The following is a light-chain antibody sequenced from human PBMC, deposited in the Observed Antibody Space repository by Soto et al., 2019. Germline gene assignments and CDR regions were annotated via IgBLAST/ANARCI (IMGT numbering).Light chain of an antibody. V-gene: IGKV1-16*02. Sequence: DIQMTQSPSSLSASVGDTVTITCRASQGVRTSVAWFQQKAGKAPKSLIFAASSLHSGVPRKFGGSGSGTDFTLTITTLQPEDFATYYCQQYYTYPMTFGQGTRVDIK. CDR2: AAS. CDR3: QQYYTYPMT. J-gene: IGKJ5*01. CDR1: QGVRTS.